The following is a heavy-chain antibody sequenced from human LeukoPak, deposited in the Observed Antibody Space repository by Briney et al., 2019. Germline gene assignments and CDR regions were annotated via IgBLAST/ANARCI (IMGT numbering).Heavy chain of an antibody. CDR1: GFTFSSYW. D-gene: IGHD6-19*01. J-gene: IGHJ4*02. V-gene: IGHV3-23*01. Sequence: GGSLRLSCAASGFTFSSYWMSWVGQAPGKGLEWVSGISADGGSTYYADSVKGRFTISRDNSENTLSLQMNNLRAEDTAVYYCAKGRSGWYSDFDYWGQGTLVTVSS. CDR3: AKGRSGWYSDFDY. CDR2: ISADGGST.